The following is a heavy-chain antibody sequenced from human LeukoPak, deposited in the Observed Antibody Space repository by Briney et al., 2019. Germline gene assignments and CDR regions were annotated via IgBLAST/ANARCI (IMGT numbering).Heavy chain of an antibody. J-gene: IGHJ5*02. CDR3: ARVLREWLLFGWFDP. CDR1: GFIFSDYY. V-gene: IGHV3-11*01. D-gene: IGHD3-3*01. CDR2: ISSSGSTI. Sequence: PGGSLRLSCAASGFIFSDYYMSWIRQAPGKGLEWVSYISSSGSTIYYADSVKGRFTISRDNAKNSLYLQMNSLRAEDTAVYYCARVLREWLLFGWFDPWGQGTLVTVSS.